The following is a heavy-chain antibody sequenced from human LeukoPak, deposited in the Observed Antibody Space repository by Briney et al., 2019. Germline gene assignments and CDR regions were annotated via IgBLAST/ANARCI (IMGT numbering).Heavy chain of an antibody. J-gene: IGHJ6*02. CDR2: IYSGGST. CDR3: ARDRYFDWYWYGMDV. D-gene: IGHD3-9*01. CDR1: GFTVSSNY. Sequence: PGGSLRLSCAASGFTVSSNYMSWVRQAPGKGLEWVSVIYSGGSTYYADSVKGRFTISRDNSKNTLYLQMNSLRAEDTAVYCCARDRYFDWYWYGMDVWGQGTTVTVSS. V-gene: IGHV3-66*01.